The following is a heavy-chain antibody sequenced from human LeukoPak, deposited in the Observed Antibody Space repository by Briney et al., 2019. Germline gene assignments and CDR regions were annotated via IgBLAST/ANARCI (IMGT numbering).Heavy chain of an antibody. Sequence: ASVKVSCTASGYTFTSYYMHWVRQAPGQGLEWMGWINPNSGGTNYAQKFQGRVTMTRDTSISTAYMELSRLRSDDTAVYYCAREGGDGYNFAFDIWGQGTMVTVSS. CDR2: INPNSGGT. V-gene: IGHV1-2*02. J-gene: IGHJ3*02. D-gene: IGHD5-24*01. CDR3: AREGGDGYNFAFDI. CDR1: GYTFTSYY.